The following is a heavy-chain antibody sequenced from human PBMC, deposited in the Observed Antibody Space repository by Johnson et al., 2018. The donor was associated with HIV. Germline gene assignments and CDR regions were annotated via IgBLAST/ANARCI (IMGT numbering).Heavy chain of an antibody. CDR1: GFTFSSYA. V-gene: IGHV3-23*04. CDR2: ISGSGGST. D-gene: IGHD6-13*01. Sequence: VQLVESGGGVVQPGGSLRLSCAASGFTFSSYAMSWVRQAPGKGLEWVSAISGSGGSTYYADSVKGRFTISRENAKNSLYLQMNSLRAEDTAVHYCAKCIWGSSLIDAFDIWGQGTMVTVSS. J-gene: IGHJ3*02. CDR3: AKCIWGSSLIDAFDI.